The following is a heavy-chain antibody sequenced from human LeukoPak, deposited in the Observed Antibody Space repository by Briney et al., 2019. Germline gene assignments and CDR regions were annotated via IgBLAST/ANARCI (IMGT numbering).Heavy chain of an antibody. Sequence: GGSLRLSCVVSGFTFSNYGMHWVRQAPGKGLEWVAVIWYDGSNKYYADSVKGRFTISRDNSNNTLYVQMNSLRAEDTAVYYCAKDDYGPTFDPWGQGTLVTVSS. V-gene: IGHV3-33*06. CDR3: AKDDYGPTFDP. J-gene: IGHJ5*02. D-gene: IGHD4-17*01. CDR1: GFTFSNYG. CDR2: IWYDGSNK.